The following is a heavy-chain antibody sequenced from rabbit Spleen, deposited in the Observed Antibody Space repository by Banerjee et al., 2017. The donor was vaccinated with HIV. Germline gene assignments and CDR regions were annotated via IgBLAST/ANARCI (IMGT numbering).Heavy chain of an antibody. Sequence: QSLEESGGDLVKPGASLTLTCKASGLDFSSNYWICWVRQAPGKGLEWIACIDVVKSGATYYVGWAKGRFTISKTSSTTVTLQMTSLTAADTATYFCARDSAGREDFSLWGPGTLVTVS. CDR3: ARDSAGREDFSL. CDR1: GLDFSSNYW. D-gene: IGHD4-2*01. CDR2: IDVVKSGAT. J-gene: IGHJ4*01. V-gene: IGHV1S40*01.